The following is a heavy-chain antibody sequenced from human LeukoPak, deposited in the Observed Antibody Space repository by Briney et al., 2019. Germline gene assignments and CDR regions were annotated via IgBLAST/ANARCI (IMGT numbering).Heavy chain of an antibody. Sequence: PGGSLRLSCAASGFTFSDYYMSWIRQAPGKGLEWVSYISSSGSTIYYADSVEGRFTISRDNAKNSLYLQMNSLRAEDTAVYYCARVTLGWGDRYFDLWGRGTLVTVSS. CDR2: ISSSGSTI. CDR3: ARVTLGWGDRYFDL. D-gene: IGHD3/OR15-3a*01. V-gene: IGHV3-11*01. CDR1: GFTFSDYY. J-gene: IGHJ2*01.